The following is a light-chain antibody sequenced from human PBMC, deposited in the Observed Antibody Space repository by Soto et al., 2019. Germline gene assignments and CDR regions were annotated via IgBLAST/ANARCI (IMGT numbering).Light chain of an antibody. Sequence: QSVLTQPPSVSAAPGQKVSISCSGSSSNIGNNFASWFQHLPGTAPKLLIHDNNNRPSGIPDRFSGSKSGTSATLDVTGLQTGDEADYYCGTWDSSLSAVVFGGGTKLTVL. J-gene: IGLJ2*01. CDR3: GTWDSSLSAVV. CDR2: DNN. V-gene: IGLV1-51*01. CDR1: SSNIGNNF.